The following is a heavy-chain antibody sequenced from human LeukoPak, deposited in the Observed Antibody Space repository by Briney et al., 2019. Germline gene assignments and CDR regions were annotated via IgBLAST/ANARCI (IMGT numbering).Heavy chain of an antibody. CDR1: GVSISSDSYS. V-gene: IGHV4-39*07. Sequence: PSETLSLTCIVSGVSISSDSYSWGWLRQPPGKGLEWIGNAFYSGNIYNNPSLKSRVTISLDTSKNQFSLNLNSVTAADTAVYYCARKGRGDSSGYPTWGQGTPVTVSS. CDR2: AFYSGNI. J-gene: IGHJ5*02. CDR3: ARKGRGDSSGYPT. D-gene: IGHD6-25*01.